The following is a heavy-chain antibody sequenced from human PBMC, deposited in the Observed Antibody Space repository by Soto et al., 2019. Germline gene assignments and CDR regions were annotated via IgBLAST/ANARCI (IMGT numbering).Heavy chain of an antibody. V-gene: IGHV4-39*01. CDR1: GGAISSSGYY. CDR2: MYYNVGT. D-gene: IGHD3-16*01. J-gene: IGHJ4*02. CDR3: ARLPSRHGVDY. Sequence: SETLSLSCIVSGGAISSSGYYWGWVRQPPGKGLEWIASMYYNVGTYYNPSLKSRVTISVDTSANQFSLKLSSVTAADTAVYYSARLPSRHGVDYWGQGTLVTVSS.